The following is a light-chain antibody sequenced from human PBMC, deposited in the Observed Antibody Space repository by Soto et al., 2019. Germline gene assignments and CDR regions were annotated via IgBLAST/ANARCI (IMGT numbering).Light chain of an antibody. CDR3: QQYGTSKT. CDR2: TAS. Sequence: EIVLTQSPGTLSLSPGERATLSCRASQSVRNNYLAWYQQKPGQAPRLLISTASSRATGIPDRFSGGGSGTDFTLSSSRLEPEDFAVYYCQQYGTSKTFGQGTKVEI. V-gene: IGKV3-20*01. CDR1: QSVRNNY. J-gene: IGKJ1*01.